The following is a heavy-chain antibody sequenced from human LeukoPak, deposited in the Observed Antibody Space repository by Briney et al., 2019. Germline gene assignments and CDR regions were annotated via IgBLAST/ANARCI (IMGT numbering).Heavy chain of an antibody. V-gene: IGHV3-48*02. CDR1: GFSFGDYA. CDR2: ISGSSSDM. CDR3: ARDWFSGTNYKPLFDY. D-gene: IGHD3-10*01. J-gene: IGHJ4*02. Sequence: PGRSLRLSCTGSGFSFGDYAMNWVRQAPGKGLEWVSYISGSSSDMKYADSVKGRFTISRDNAKNSLFLQMNSLRDEDTAVYYCARDWFSGTNYKPLFDYWGQGTLVTVSS.